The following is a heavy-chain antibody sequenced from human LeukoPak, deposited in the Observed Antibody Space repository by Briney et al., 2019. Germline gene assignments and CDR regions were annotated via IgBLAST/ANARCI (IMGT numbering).Heavy chain of an antibody. CDR3: AKDFRFWSGYYRAYDAFDI. V-gene: IGHV3-30*02. J-gene: IGHJ3*02. CDR2: IRYDGSNK. CDR1: GFTFSSYG. Sequence: GGSLRLSCAASGFTFSSYGMHWVRQAPGKGLEWVAFIRYDGSNKYYADSVKGRFTISRDNSKNTLYLQMNSLRAEDTAVYYCAKDFRFWSGYYRAYDAFDIWGQGTMVTVSS. D-gene: IGHD3-3*01.